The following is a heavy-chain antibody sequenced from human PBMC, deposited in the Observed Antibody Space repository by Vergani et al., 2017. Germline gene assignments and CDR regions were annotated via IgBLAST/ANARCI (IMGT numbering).Heavy chain of an antibody. J-gene: IGHJ4*02. CDR1: GFTFSSYE. Sequence: EVQLVESGGGLVQPGGSLRLSCAASGFTFSSYEMNWVRQAPGKGREWVSYISSSGSTIYYADSVKGRFTISRDNAKNSLYLQMNSLRAEDTAVYYCARGGLDYGDYAAFDYWGQGTLVTVSS. CDR2: ISSSGSTI. V-gene: IGHV3-48*03. CDR3: ARGGLDYGDYAAFDY. D-gene: IGHD4-17*01.